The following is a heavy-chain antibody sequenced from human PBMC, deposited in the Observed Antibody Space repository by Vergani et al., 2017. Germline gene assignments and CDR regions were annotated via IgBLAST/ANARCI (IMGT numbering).Heavy chain of an antibody. CDR1: GASISSNSYY. D-gene: IGHD3-22*01. V-gene: IGHV4-39*01. Sequence: QLQLQESGPGLEEPSETLSLTRTVSGASISSNSYYWGWVRQSPGNGLEWVGSIRYSGPTYYNLPLQSRTTISLDTSKNQFSLKLSSVTAADTAVYYCARVLRYDSSGYYYYYGMDVWGQGTTVTVSS. CDR2: IRYSGPT. J-gene: IGHJ6*02. CDR3: ARVLRYDSSGYYYYYGMDV.